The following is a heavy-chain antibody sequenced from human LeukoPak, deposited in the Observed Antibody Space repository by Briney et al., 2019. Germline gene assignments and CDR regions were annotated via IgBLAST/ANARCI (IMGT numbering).Heavy chain of an antibody. D-gene: IGHD3-10*01. J-gene: IGHJ6*03. CDR2: INHSRST. CDR1: GGSFSGYY. Sequence: SETLSLTCAVYGGSFSGYYWSWIRQPPGKGLEWIGEINHSRSTNYNPSLKSRVTISVDTSKNQFSLKLSSVTAADTAVYYCARLDGAMVRGSNYYYYYMDVWGKGTAVTISS. CDR3: ARLDGAMVRGSNYYYYYMDV. V-gene: IGHV4-34*01.